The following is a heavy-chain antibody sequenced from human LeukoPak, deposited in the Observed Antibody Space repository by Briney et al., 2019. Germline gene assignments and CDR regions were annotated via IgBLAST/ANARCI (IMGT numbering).Heavy chain of an antibody. CDR1: GFTFRDYS. V-gene: IGHV3-48*01. CDR2: IGIDSGNT. D-gene: IGHD5-24*01. Sequence: GSLRLSCAASGFTFRDYSMKWVRQAPGKGLEWISYIGIDSGNTNYADSVKGRFTISGDKAKNSLYLQMNSLRVEDTAVYYCARDYKYAFDNWGQGTLVTVSS. J-gene: IGHJ4*02. CDR3: ARDYKYAFDN.